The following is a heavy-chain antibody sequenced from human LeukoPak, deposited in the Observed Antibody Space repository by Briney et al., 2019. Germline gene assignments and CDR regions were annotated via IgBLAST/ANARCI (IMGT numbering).Heavy chain of an antibody. Sequence: GGSLRLSCAASGFTFSSYWMSWVRQAPGKGLEWVANIKQDGSEKYYVDSVKGRFTISRDNAKNSLYLQMKSLRAEDTAVYYCARDRLRYFDWLLSEVDAFDIWGQGTMVTVSS. CDR3: ARDRLRYFDWLLSEVDAFDI. J-gene: IGHJ3*02. CDR2: IKQDGSEK. V-gene: IGHV3-7*03. CDR1: GFTFSSYW. D-gene: IGHD3-9*01.